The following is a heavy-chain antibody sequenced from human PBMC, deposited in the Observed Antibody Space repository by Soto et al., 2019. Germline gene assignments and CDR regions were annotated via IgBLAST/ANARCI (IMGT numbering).Heavy chain of an antibody. V-gene: IGHV4-31*03. CDR3: ARGLGYCSGGSCYGEYFQH. D-gene: IGHD2-15*01. CDR2: IYYSGST. Sequence: SETLSLTCTVSGGSISSGGYYWSWLRQHPGKGLEWIGYIYYSGSTYYNPSLKSRVTISVDTSKNQFSLKLSSVTAADTAVYYCARGLGYCSGGSCYGEYFQHWGQGTLVTVSS. J-gene: IGHJ1*01. CDR1: GGSISSGGYY.